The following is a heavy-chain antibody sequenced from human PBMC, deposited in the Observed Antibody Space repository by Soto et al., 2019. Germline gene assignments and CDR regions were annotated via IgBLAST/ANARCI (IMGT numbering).Heavy chain of an antibody. CDR1: GGTFSSYA. V-gene: IGHV1-69*01. Sequence: QVQLVQSGAEVKKPGSSVKVSCKASGGTFSSYAISWVRQAPGQGLEWMGGIIPIFGTANYAQKFQGRVTITADESTSTAYMEMSSLRSGDTAGYYCARDGIAVAGARWGGMDVWGQGTTVTVSS. D-gene: IGHD6-19*01. CDR2: IIPIFGTA. CDR3: ARDGIAVAGARWGGMDV. J-gene: IGHJ6*02.